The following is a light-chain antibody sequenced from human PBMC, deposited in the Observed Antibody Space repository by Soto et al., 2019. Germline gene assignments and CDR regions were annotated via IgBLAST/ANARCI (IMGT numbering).Light chain of an antibody. CDR1: TTDVGSYKL. CDR3: CSWAASSTFYF. CDR2: EVS. Sequence: QSVLTQPASVSGSPGQSITISCTGTTTDVGSYKLVSWYQQHPGKAPKLMIYEVSRRPSGVSNRFSGSKSGNTASLTISGLQAEDEADYYCCSWAASSTFYFFGCGTKVTVL. V-gene: IGLV2-23*02. J-gene: IGLJ1*01.